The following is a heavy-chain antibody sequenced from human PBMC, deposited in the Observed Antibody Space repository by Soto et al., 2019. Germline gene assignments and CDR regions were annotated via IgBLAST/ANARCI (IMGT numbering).Heavy chain of an antibody. Sequence: SVKVSCKDSGGTFSNNTISCGVHAPGQCLEGMGGIMPVFGKANYAQKFQGRVTITADEYTRTAYMELSRLKSEDTAVYYCARQFDYDTSGYYYAYWGQGTLVTVSS. CDR2: IMPVFGKA. V-gene: IGHV1-69*13. CDR3: ARQFDYDTSGYYYAY. CDR1: GGTFSNNT. J-gene: IGHJ4*02. D-gene: IGHD3-22*01.